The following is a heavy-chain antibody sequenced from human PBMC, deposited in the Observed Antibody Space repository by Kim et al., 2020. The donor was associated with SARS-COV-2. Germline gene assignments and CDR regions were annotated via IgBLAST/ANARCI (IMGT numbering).Heavy chain of an antibody. CDR2: IYPGDSDT. J-gene: IGHJ4*02. CDR3: ARLSDGSGSYDPGILDY. D-gene: IGHD3-10*01. Sequence: GESLKISCKGSGYSFTSYWIGWVRQMPGKGLEWMGIIYPGDSDTRYSPSFQGQVTISADKSISTAYLQWSSLKASDTAMYYCARLSDGSGSYDPGILDYWGQGTLVTVSS. CDR1: GYSFTSYW. V-gene: IGHV5-51*01.